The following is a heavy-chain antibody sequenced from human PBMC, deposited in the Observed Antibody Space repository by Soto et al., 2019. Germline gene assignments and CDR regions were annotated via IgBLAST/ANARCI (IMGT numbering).Heavy chain of an antibody. V-gene: IGHV1-46*03. D-gene: IGHD2-21*02. CDR2: INPSGGYT. CDR3: ARGGNIVVVTAAFDY. CDR1: GNTFSNYY. J-gene: IGHJ4*02. Sequence: ASVQVSCKASGNTFSNYYIHWVRQAPGQGLEWMGTINPSGGYTTYAQKFLGRVTMTRDTSTSTLYMEVTSLTSEDTAVYYCARGGNIVVVTAAFDYWGQGTLVTVSS.